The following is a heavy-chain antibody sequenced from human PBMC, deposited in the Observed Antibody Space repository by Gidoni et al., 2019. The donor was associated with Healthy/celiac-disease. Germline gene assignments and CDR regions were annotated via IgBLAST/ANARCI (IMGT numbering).Heavy chain of an antibody. CDR2: ISYDGSNK. V-gene: IGHV3-30-3*01. D-gene: IGHD6-6*01. CDR3: ARDVGKYSSSFGWYYYYGMDV. J-gene: IGHJ6*02. CDR1: GFTFSSYA. Sequence: QVQLVASGGGVVQPGRSLRLSCAASGFTFSSYAMPWVRQAPGKGLEWVEVISYDGSNKYYADSVKGRFTISRDNSKNTLYLQMNSLRAEDTAVYYWARDVGKYSSSFGWYYYYGMDVWGQGTTVTVSS.